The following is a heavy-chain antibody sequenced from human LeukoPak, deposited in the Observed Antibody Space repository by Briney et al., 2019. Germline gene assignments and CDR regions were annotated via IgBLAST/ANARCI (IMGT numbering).Heavy chain of an antibody. V-gene: IGHV3-49*04. CDR3: TRVRVIAAGEVDY. Sequence: PGGSLRLSCAASGFTLANYAMSWVRQAPGKGLEWVGFIRNKAYGGTTEYAASVKGRFTISRDDSKSIAYLQMNSLKTEDTAVYYCTRVRVIAAGEVDYWGQGTLVTVSS. D-gene: IGHD6-13*01. CDR1: GFTLANYA. CDR2: IRNKAYGGTT. J-gene: IGHJ4*02.